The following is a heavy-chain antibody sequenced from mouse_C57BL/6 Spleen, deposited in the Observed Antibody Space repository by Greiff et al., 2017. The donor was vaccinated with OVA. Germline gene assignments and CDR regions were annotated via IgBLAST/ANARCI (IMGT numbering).Heavy chain of an antibody. D-gene: IGHD1-1*01. CDR1: GFTFSSYA. Sequence: EVKVEESGEGLVKPGGSLKLSCAASGFTFSSYAMSWVRQTPEKRLEWVAYISSGGDYIYYADTVKGRFTISRDNARNTLYLQMSSLKSEDTAMYYCTRVGYYGDWFAYWGQGTLVTVSA. CDR3: TRVGYYGDWFAY. J-gene: IGHJ3*01. CDR2: ISSGGDYI. V-gene: IGHV5-9-1*02.